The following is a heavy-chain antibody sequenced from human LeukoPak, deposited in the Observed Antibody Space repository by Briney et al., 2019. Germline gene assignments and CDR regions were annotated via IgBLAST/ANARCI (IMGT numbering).Heavy chain of an antibody. CDR1: GFTFSGYS. D-gene: IGHD1-14*01. CDR3: ARDVLAAGATGTFDI. CDR2: FGTRSTSV. J-gene: IGHJ3*02. V-gene: IGHV3-21*04. Sequence: GGSLRLSCTASGFTFSGYSMNWIRQAPGKGLEWVSSFGTRSTSVYHAGSVKGRFAISRDNAKTSLYLQMNSLRAEDTAVYYCARDVLAAGATGTFDIWGQGTMVTVSS.